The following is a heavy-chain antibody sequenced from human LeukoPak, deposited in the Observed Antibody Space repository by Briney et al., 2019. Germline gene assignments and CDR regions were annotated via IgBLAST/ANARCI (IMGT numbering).Heavy chain of an antibody. V-gene: IGHV1-18*01. CDR3: ATQVEYSSGWYYGSY. CDR2: ISAYNGNT. CDR1: GYTFTSYG. J-gene: IGHJ4*02. Sequence: EASVKVSCKASGYTFTSYGISWVQQAPGQGLEWMGWISAYNGNTNYAQKLQGRVTMTTDTSTSTAYMELRSLRSDDTAVYYCATQVEYSSGWYYGSYWGQGTLVTVSS. D-gene: IGHD6-19*01.